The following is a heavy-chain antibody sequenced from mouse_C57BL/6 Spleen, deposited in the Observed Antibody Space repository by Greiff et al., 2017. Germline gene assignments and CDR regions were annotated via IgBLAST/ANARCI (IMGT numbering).Heavy chain of an antibody. Sequence: QVQLQQSGPELVKPGASVKISCKASGYAFSSSWMNWVKQRPGKGLEGIGRIYPGDGDTNYNGKFKGKATLTADKSSSTAYMQLSSLTSEDSAVYFCARIYYGKRDYAMDYWGQGTSVTVSS. V-gene: IGHV1-82*01. CDR1: GYAFSSSW. CDR3: ARIYYGKRDYAMDY. J-gene: IGHJ4*01. CDR2: IYPGDGDT. D-gene: IGHD2-1*01.